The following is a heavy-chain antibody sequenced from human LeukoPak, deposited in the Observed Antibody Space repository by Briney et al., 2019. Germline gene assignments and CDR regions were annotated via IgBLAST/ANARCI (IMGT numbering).Heavy chain of an antibody. J-gene: IGHJ6*03. CDR3: AKADEYYYYYYYMDV. D-gene: IGHD5-24*01. V-gene: IGHV3-30*04. CDR1: GFTFSMYA. Sequence: GGSLRLSCAASGFTFSMYALHWVRQAPGKGLEWVAVISSDGSMKYYADSIKGRFTISRDNSQNTLYLQMNTLRSEDTAVYYCAKADEYYYYYYYMDVWGKGTTVTVSS. CDR2: ISSDGSMK.